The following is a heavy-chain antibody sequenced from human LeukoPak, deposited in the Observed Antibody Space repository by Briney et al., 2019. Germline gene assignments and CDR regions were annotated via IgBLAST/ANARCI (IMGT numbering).Heavy chain of an antibody. CDR3: ARGVEPLAANTLAY. CDR1: RFTLITND. V-gene: IGHV3-53*01. Sequence: GGSLRLSCAASRFTLITNDMTWVRQTPGKGLEWVSVLYSDGNTKYADSVQGRFTISRDNSKSTLYLEMNSLSPDATAVYYCARGVEPLAANTLAYWGQGTLVTVS. CDR2: LYSDGNT. J-gene: IGHJ4*02. D-gene: IGHD1-14*01.